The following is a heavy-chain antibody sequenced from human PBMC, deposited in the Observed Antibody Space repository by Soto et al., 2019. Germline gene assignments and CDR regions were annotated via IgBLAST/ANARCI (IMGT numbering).Heavy chain of an antibody. J-gene: IGHJ3*02. V-gene: IGHV2-5*02. CDR1: GFSLTTTGVG. CDR2: IFWDDDK. Sequence: QITLKESGPTLVKPTETLTLTCTFSGFSLTTTGVGVGWIRQPPGKALEWLAIIFWDDDKRYSLSLKSRLTITSYTSKNQVVFTMTQMDPVDTATYYCARSLASWVNVFDIWGQGTMVAVSS. D-gene: IGHD1-26*01. CDR3: ARSLASWVNVFDI.